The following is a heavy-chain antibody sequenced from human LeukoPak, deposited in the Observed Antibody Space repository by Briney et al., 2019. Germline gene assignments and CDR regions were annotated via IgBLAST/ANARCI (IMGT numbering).Heavy chain of an antibody. V-gene: IGHV1-58*01. CDR2: IVVGSGNT. D-gene: IGHD3-9*01. CDR1: GFTFTSSA. Sequence: SVKVSCKASGFTFTSSAVQWVRQARGQRLEWIGWIVVGSGNTNYAQKFQERVTITRDMSTSTAYMELSSLRSEDTAVYYCAADPTYYDILTGYYSFGYWGQGTLVTVSS. J-gene: IGHJ4*02. CDR3: AADPTYYDILTGYYSFGY.